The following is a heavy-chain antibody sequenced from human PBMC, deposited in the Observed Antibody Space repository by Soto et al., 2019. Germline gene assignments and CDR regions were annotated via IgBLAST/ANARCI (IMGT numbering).Heavy chain of an antibody. CDR3: ARDGPGGMYSSSSGYYYYGMDV. CDR1: GGTFSSYA. V-gene: IGHV1-69*13. Sequence: SVKVSCKASGGTFSSYAISWVRQAPGQGLEWMGGIIPIFGTANYAQKFQGRVTITADESTSTAYMELSSLRSEDTAVYYCARDGPGGMYSSSSGYYYYGMDVWGQGTTVTVSS. D-gene: IGHD6-6*01. J-gene: IGHJ6*02. CDR2: IIPIFGTA.